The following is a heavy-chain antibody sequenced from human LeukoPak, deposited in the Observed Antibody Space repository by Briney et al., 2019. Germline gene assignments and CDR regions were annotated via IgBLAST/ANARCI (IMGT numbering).Heavy chain of an antibody. CDR1: GDSISSNNYF. J-gene: IGHJ4*02. CDR3: AAGTLAGPIPSFVY. Sequence: PSETLSLTCTVSGDSISSNNYFWGWLRQPPGKGLEWLGTIYSFGTTYYNPSLESRLTLSVDTSKNHFSLRLKSVTAADTAVYYCAAGTLAGPIPSFVYWGQGTLLTVSS. V-gene: IGHV4-39*07. CDR2: IYSFGTT. D-gene: IGHD6-19*01.